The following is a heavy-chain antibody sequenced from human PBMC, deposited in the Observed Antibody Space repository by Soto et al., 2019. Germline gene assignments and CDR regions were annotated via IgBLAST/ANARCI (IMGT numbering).Heavy chain of an antibody. CDR3: ARVPGP. CDR2: IYHSGST. V-gene: IGHV4-30-2*01. Sequence: SETLSLTCAVSGFSISSGGYSWSWIRQPPGKGLEWIGYIYHSGSTYYNPSLKSRVTISVDRSKSQFSLKLSSVTAADTAVYYCARVPGPWGQGTLVTVSS. D-gene: IGHD7-27*01. J-gene: IGHJ5*02. CDR1: GFSISSGGYS.